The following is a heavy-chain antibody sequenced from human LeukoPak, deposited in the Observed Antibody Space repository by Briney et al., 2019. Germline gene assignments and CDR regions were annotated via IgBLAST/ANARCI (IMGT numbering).Heavy chain of an antibody. D-gene: IGHD3-22*01. CDR1: GYTFTGYY. Sequence: ASVKVSCKASGYTFTGYYMHWVRQAPGQGLEWMGWINPNSGGTNHAQKFQGRVTMTRDTSISKAYMELSRLRSDDTAVYYCARWSSGYYYDGDYWGQGTLVTVSS. J-gene: IGHJ4*02. V-gene: IGHV1-2*02. CDR3: ARWSSGYYYDGDY. CDR2: INPNSGGT.